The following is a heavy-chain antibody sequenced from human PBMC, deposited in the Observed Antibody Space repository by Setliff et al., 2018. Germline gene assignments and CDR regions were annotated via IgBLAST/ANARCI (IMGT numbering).Heavy chain of an antibody. CDR1: GGTFSSYA. D-gene: IGHD2-2*02. Sequence: SVKVSCKASGGTFSSYAISWVRQAPGQGLEWMGGIIPIFGTANYAQKFQGRVTITADVSTSTAYMELSSLRSEDTAVYYCARDSRGLVPAAIEGSYYYYGMDVWGQGTTVTVSS. J-gene: IGHJ6*02. CDR3: ARDSRGLVPAAIEGSYYYYGMDV. CDR2: IIPIFGTA. V-gene: IGHV1-69*13.